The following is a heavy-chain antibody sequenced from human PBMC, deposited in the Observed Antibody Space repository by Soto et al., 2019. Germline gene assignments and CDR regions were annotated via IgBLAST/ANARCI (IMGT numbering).Heavy chain of an antibody. CDR1: GGSISSYY. Sequence: SETLSLTCTVSGGSISSYYWSWIRQPAGKGLEWIGRIYTSGSNNYNPSLKSRVTMSVDTSKNQFSLKLSSATAADTAVYYCARDHEYQLLQYYYGMDVWGQGTTVTVSS. CDR2: IYTSGSN. CDR3: ARDHEYQLLQYYYGMDV. J-gene: IGHJ6*02. D-gene: IGHD2-2*01. V-gene: IGHV4-4*07.